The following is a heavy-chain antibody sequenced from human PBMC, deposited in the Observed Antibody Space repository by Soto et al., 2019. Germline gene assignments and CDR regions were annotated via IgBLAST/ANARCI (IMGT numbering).Heavy chain of an antibody. CDR3: ARDGSSTANLIDP. Sequence: SETLSLTCTVSGDPMNIGGYYWTWIRHFPGKGLEWIGYIYHTGPTYYNPSLKSRVSMSVDMSKNQFSLTLTSVTAADTAIYYCARDGSSTANLIDPRGPGTLVIVSS. D-gene: IGHD2-2*01. CDR2: IYHTGPT. V-gene: IGHV4-31*03. CDR1: GDPMNIGGYY. J-gene: IGHJ5*02.